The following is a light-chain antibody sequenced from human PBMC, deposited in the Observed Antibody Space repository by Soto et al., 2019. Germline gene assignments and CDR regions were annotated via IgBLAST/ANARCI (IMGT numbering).Light chain of an antibody. V-gene: IGKV3-11*01. J-gene: IGKJ4*01. CDR3: RHRSYYLLT. CDR1: QSVGVY. CDR2: DAS. Sequence: EIILTQSPATLSLSPGERATLSCRASQSVGVYLAWYQQKPGQAPRLLIYDASNRATGITARFTGSGSGTDFTLTISSLEPEDFAVYYCRHRSYYLLTFGGGTKVEIK.